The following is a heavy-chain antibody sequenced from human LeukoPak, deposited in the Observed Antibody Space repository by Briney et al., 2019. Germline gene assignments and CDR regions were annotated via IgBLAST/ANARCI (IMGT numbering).Heavy chain of an antibody. Sequence: GGSLRLSCAASGFTFSNAWMSWVRQAPGKGLEWVGRIKSKTDGGTTDYAAPVKGRFTISRDDSKNTLYLQMNSLKTEDTAVYYCTTDTPVEAGGFDYWGQGTLVTVSS. CDR2: IKSKTDGGTT. V-gene: IGHV3-15*01. CDR3: TTDTPVEAGGFDY. J-gene: IGHJ4*02. D-gene: IGHD3-16*01. CDR1: GFTFSNAW.